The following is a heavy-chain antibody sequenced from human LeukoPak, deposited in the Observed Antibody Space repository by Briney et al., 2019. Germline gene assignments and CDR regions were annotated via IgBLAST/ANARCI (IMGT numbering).Heavy chain of an antibody. Sequence: SQTLSLTCAISGDSFSSTSAAWNWIRQSPLRGLEWLGRTYYRSHWYNDYAVSVKSRITINADTSKNQFSLQLNSVTPEDTAVYYCASSISAAGNFDYWGQGTLVTVSS. V-gene: IGHV6-1*01. D-gene: IGHD6-13*01. CDR2: TYYRSHWYN. CDR3: ASSISAAGNFDY. J-gene: IGHJ4*02. CDR1: GDSFSSTSAA.